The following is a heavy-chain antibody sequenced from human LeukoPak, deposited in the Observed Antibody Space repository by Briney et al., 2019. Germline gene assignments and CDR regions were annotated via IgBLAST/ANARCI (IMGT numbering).Heavy chain of an antibody. V-gene: IGHV3-74*01. D-gene: IGHD3-22*01. CDR2: INTDGSST. CDR1: GFTFSSYW. J-gene: IGHJ4*02. Sequence: GGSLRLSCAASGFTFSSYWMHWVRQAPGKGLVWVPHINTDGSSTSYADSVKGRFTISRDNAKNTLYLQMNSLRAEDTAVYYCARDIYDSSGYYYGPFDYWGQGTLVTVSS. CDR3: ARDIYDSSGYYYGPFDY.